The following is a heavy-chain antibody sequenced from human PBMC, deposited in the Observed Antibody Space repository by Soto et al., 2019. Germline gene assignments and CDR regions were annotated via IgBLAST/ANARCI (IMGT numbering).Heavy chain of an antibody. CDR2: ISGSGGST. D-gene: IGHD3-22*01. V-gene: IGHV3-23*01. Sequence: GESLKISCAASGFTFSSYAMSWVRQAPGKGLEWVSAISGSGGSTYYADSVKGRFTISRDNSKNTLYLQMNSLRAEDTAVYYCAKVKSPGYDSSGYYFYYGMDVWGQGTTVTVSS. J-gene: IGHJ6*02. CDR3: AKVKSPGYDSSGYYFYYGMDV. CDR1: GFTFSSYA.